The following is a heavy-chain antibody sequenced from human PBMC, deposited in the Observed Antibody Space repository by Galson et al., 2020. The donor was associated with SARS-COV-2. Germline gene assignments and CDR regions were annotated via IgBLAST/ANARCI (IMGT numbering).Heavy chain of an antibody. D-gene: IGHD6-19*01. CDR2: ITFSSNTI. Sequence: GASLKISCSASGFTFNDYYMSWIRQAPGEGLEWVSYITFSSNTIYYADSVKGRFTISRDNAKNSLYLQMNSLRAEDTAVYYCAREGSSGRGSFDYWGQGTLVTVSS. J-gene: IGHJ4*02. CDR3: AREGSSGRGSFDY. V-gene: IGHV3-11*01. CDR1: GFTFNDYY.